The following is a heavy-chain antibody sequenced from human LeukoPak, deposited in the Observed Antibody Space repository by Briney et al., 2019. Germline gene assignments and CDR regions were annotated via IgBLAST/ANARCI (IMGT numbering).Heavy chain of an antibody. V-gene: IGHV4-34*01. D-gene: IGHD6-6*01. CDR3: ASRGSRGSSSGRYYFDY. J-gene: IGHJ4*02. CDR1: GGSFSGYY. Sequence: SETLSLTCAVYGGSFSGYYCSWIRHPPGKWLEWSVYINHGGSTNYNPSLKSRVTISVDTSKNQFSLKLSSVTAADTAVYYCASRGSRGSSSGRYYFDYWGQGTLVTVSS. CDR2: INHGGST.